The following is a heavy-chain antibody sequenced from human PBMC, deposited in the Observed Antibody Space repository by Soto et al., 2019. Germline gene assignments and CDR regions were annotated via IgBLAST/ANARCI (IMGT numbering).Heavy chain of an antibody. J-gene: IGHJ5*02. D-gene: IGHD3-10*01. CDR1: GGSVSSGSYY. Sequence: QVQLQESGPGLVKPSETLSLTCTVSGGSVSSGSYYWSWIRQPPGKGLEWIGYIYYSGSTNYNPSRKSRVTISVDTSKNQFALKLSSVTAADPAMYYCARAAVEYYYGSGSYYSNWFDPWGQGTLVTVSS. CDR2: IYYSGST. CDR3: ARAAVEYYYGSGSYYSNWFDP. V-gene: IGHV4-61*01.